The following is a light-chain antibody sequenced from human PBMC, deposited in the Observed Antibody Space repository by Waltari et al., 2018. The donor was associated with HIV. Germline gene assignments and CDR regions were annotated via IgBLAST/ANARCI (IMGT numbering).Light chain of an antibody. J-gene: IGKJ5*01. CDR3: QQYGSSVT. CDR1: QSVSSSS. Sequence: EIVLTQSPGTLSLSPGERVTLSCRASQSVSSSSLVWYQQKPGHAPRLLIYGASRRASVISDRFSGSGSGTYFTRTISRLDPEDFAVYYCQQYGSSVTFGQGTRLEIK. CDR2: GAS. V-gene: IGKV3-20*01.